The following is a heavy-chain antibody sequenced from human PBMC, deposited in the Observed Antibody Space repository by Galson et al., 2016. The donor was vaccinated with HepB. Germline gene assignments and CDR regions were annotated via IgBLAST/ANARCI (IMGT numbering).Heavy chain of an antibody. V-gene: IGHV3-7*03. Sequence: SLRLSCAASGFTFRNYWMSWVRQAPGKGLEWVANIKQDGNEKYYVDSVKGRFTISRDNAKNSMYLQMNSLRAEDTAVYYCARKGGIYSPWGYWGQGTLVTVSS. J-gene: IGHJ4*02. CDR1: GFTFRNYW. CDR3: ARKGGIYSPWGY. CDR2: IKQDGNEK. D-gene: IGHD3-10*01.